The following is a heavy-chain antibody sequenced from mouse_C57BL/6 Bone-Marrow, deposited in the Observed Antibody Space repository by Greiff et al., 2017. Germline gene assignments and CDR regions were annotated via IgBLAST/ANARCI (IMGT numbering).Heavy chain of an antibody. J-gene: IGHJ2*01. CDR2: IDPSDSYT. CDR1: GYTFTSYW. V-gene: IGHV1-50*01. D-gene: IGHD3-2*02. Sequence: QVQLQQPGAELVKPGASVKLSCKASGYTFTSYWMQWVKQRPGQGLEWIGEIDPSDSYTNYNQKFKGKATLTVDTSSSTAYMQLSSLTSEDSAVYYCATLDSSGYAFDYWGQGTTLTVSS. CDR3: ATLDSSGYAFDY.